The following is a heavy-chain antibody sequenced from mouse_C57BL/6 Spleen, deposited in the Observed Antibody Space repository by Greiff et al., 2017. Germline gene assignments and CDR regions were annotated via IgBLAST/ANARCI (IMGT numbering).Heavy chain of an antibody. Sequence: VQLQQSGPELVKPGASVKIPCKASGYTFTDYNMDWVKQSHGKSLEWIGDINPNNGGTIYNQKFKGKATLTVDKSSSTAYMELRILTSEDTAVYYCARKEVSWFAYWGQGTLVTVSA. CDR1: GYTFTDYN. CDR3: ARKEVSWFAY. J-gene: IGHJ3*01. CDR2: INPNNGGT. V-gene: IGHV1-18*01.